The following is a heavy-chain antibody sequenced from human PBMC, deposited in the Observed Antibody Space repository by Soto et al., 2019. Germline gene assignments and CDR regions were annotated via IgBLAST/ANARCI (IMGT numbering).Heavy chain of an antibody. V-gene: IGHV1-46*01. CDR2: INPSGGST. D-gene: IGHD2-2*01. CDR3: ARVVCSSTSCTPNRRYYYYGMDV. CDR1: GYTFTSYY. Sequence: ASVKVSCKASGYTFTSYYMHWVRQAPGQGLEWMGIINPSGGSTSYAQKFQGRVTITADESTSTAYMELSSLRSEDTAVYYCARVVCSSTSCTPNRRYYYYGMDVWGQGTTVTVSS. J-gene: IGHJ6*02.